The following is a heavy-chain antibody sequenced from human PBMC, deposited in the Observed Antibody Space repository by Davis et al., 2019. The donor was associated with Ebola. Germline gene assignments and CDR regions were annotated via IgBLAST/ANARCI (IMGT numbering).Heavy chain of an antibody. Sequence: GESLKISCAASGFTFSSYGMHWVRRAPGKGLEWVAFIRYDGSNKYYADSVKGRFTISRDNSKNTLYLQMNSLRAEDTAVYYCAKGNIAALVYYGMDVWGQGTTVTVSS. D-gene: IGHD6-6*01. CDR1: GFTFSSYG. CDR2: IRYDGSNK. V-gene: IGHV3-30*02. CDR3: AKGNIAALVYYGMDV. J-gene: IGHJ6*02.